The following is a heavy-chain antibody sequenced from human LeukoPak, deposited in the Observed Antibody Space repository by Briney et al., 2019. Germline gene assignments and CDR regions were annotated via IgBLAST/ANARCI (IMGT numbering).Heavy chain of an antibody. CDR2: IIPIFGTA. J-gene: IGHJ4*02. CDR1: GGTFSSYA. Sequence: SVKVSCKASGGTFSSYAISWVRQAPGQGLEWMGGIIPIFGTANYAQKFQGRVTITADESTSTAYMELRSLRSDDTAVYYCARDLFNPSSTGFDYWGQGTLVTVSS. CDR3: ARDLFNPSSTGFDY. V-gene: IGHV1-69*01. D-gene: IGHD3-10*01.